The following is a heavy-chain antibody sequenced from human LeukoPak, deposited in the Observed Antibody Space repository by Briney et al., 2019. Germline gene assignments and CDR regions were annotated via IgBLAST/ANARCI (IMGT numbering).Heavy chain of an antibody. J-gene: IGHJ6*03. CDR1: GGSISSYY. Sequence: SETLSLTCTVSGGSISSYYWSWIRQPAGKGLEWNGRIYTSGSTNYNPSLKSRVTISVDKSKNQFSLKLSSVTAADTAVYYCARAVVPAAIRSIDYYYYYMDVWGKGTTVTVSS. CDR2: IYTSGST. CDR3: ARAVVPAAIRSIDYYYYYMDV. V-gene: IGHV4-4*07. D-gene: IGHD2-2*01.